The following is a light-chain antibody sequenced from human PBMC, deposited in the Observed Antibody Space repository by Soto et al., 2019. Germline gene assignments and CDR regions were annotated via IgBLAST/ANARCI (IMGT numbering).Light chain of an antibody. J-gene: IGKJ1*01. CDR2: GAS. CDR1: QSVSSSY. Sequence: EIVVTQSPGTLPLSPGERATLSCRASQSVSSSYLAWYQQKPGQDPRLLSYGASSRATGIPDRFSGSGSGTGFPRTISSVEPEDFAVYYCQQYGSSPGTCGQGTNVEIK. CDR3: QQYGSSPGT. V-gene: IGKV3-20*01.